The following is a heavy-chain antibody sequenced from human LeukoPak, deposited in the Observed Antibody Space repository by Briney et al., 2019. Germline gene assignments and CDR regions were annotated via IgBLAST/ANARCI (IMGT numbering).Heavy chain of an antibody. CDR1: GGSFSGYY. J-gene: IGHJ6*03. CDR3: ARLGRGYYYYYMDV. V-gene: IGHV4-34*01. Sequence: SKTLSLPCAVYGGSFSGYYWSWIRQPPGKGLEWIGEINHSGSTNYNPSLKSRVTISVDTSKNQFSLKLSSVTAADTAVYYCARLGRGYYYYYMDVWGKGTTVTISS. D-gene: IGHD3-10*01. CDR2: INHSGST.